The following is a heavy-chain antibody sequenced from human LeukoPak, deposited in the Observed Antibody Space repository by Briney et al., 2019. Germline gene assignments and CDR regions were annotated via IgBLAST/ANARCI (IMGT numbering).Heavy chain of an antibody. CDR2: INSDGSST. D-gene: IGHD3-16*01. V-gene: IGHV3-74*01. CDR1: GFTFSSYW. Sequence: GGSLRLSCAASGFTFSSYWMHWVRQAPGKGLVWVSRINSDGSSTNYADSVKGRFTISRENSKNTLYLQMNSLRTEDTAVYYCAKDVAYTFDYWGQGTLVTVSS. J-gene: IGHJ4*02. CDR3: AKDVAYTFDY.